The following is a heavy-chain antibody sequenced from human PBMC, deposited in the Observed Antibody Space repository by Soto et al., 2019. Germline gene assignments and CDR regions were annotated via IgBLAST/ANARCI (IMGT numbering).Heavy chain of an antibody. D-gene: IGHD6-19*01. J-gene: IGHJ5*02. CDR1: GGTFSSYA. CDR3: ARVTSIAVAGFDP. Sequence: GASVKVSCKASGGTFSSYAISWVRQAPGQGLEWMGGIIPIFGTANYAQKFQGRVTITADESTSTAYMELSSLRSEDTAVYYCARVTSIAVAGFDPWGQGTLVTVSS. V-gene: IGHV1-69*13. CDR2: IIPIFGTA.